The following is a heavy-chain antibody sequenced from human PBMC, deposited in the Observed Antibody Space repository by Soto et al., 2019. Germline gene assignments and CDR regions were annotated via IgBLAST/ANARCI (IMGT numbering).Heavy chain of an antibody. CDR3: ARYRAGGGSYEF. CDR1: GGSLNNYH. J-gene: IGHJ3*01. Sequence: QVQLQESGPGLVKPSETLSLTCTVSGGSLNNYHWSWVRLPPAKGLEWLGFIHYTGSTRYSPSLQSRITISVDTSKNQFSLKLNSVTAADTAVYYCARYRAGGGSYEFWGQGTMVTVSS. D-gene: IGHD3-16*01. CDR2: IHYTGST. V-gene: IGHV4-59*01.